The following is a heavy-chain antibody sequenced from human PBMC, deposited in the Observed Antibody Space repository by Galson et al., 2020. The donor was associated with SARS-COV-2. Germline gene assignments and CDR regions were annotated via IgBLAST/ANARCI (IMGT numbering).Heavy chain of an antibody. CDR2: INAGNGDT. J-gene: IGHJ6*03. V-gene: IGHV1-3*01. CDR3: ARDDRWYSTSWDYYYMDV. CDR1: GYMFTAYA. D-gene: IGHD6-6*01. Sequence: ASVKVSCKASGYMFTAYAMHCARQDPGQRLEWMGWINAGNGDTKYSQKFQGRVTITRDTSASTAYMELSRLRSEDTAVYYCARDDRWYSTSWDYYYMDVWGKGTTVTVSS.